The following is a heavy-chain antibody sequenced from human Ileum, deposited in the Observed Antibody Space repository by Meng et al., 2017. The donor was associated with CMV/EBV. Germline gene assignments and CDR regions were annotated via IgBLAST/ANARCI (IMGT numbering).Heavy chain of an antibody. CDR1: GYTFSSYS. Sequence: QVHLAQSGAWVKNIGASVKVSFKASGYTFSSYSFSWVRQAPGQGLEWMGWISAYNGDIKYAQKFRDRVTMTTDTSTSTAYMDLRGLRSDDTAVYYCARDHASSSQLLDYWGQGTLVTVSS. D-gene: IGHD6-6*01. CDR2: ISAYNGDI. CDR3: ARDHASSSQLLDY. V-gene: IGHV1-18*04. J-gene: IGHJ4*02.